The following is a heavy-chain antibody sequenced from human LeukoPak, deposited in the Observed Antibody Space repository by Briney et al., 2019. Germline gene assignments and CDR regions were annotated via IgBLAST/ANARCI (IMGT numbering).Heavy chain of an antibody. CDR1: GFTFSSYA. Sequence: GGSLRLSCAASGFTFSSYAMSWVRQAPGKGLEWVSAISGSGGSTYYADSVKGRFTISRDNSKNTLYLQMNSLRAEDTAVYYCARAGYYESSNWFDPWGQGTLVTVSS. CDR2: ISGSGGST. J-gene: IGHJ5*02. D-gene: IGHD3-3*01. CDR3: ARAGYYESSNWFDP. V-gene: IGHV3-23*01.